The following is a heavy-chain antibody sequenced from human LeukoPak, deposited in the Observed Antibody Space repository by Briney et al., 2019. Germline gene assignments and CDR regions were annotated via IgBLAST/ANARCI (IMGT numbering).Heavy chain of an antibody. CDR2: IYTGDST. CDR3: ARSRRAKDAFDI. Sequence: GGSLRLSCAASEFTVSRKYMTWVRQAPGKGLEWVSAIYTGDSTDYADSVKGRFTISRDNSKNTLYLQMNSLRAEDTAVYYCARSRRAKDAFDIWGQGTMVTVSS. CDR1: EFTVSRKY. V-gene: IGHV3-53*05. D-gene: IGHD1-26*01. J-gene: IGHJ3*02.